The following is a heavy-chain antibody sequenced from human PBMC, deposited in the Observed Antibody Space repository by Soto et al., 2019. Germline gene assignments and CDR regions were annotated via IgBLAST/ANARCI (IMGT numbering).Heavy chain of an antibody. CDR1: GFTFSNYG. V-gene: IGHV3-30*18. D-gene: IGHD2-15*01. CDR2: ISYDGGSA. Sequence: QVQLVESGGGMIQPGRSLRLSCVASGFTFSNYGMHWVRQAPGKGLEWVEGISYDGGSADYVDSVKGRFTLSRDNSKNTLSLQMISLRPEDTGVYYCAKDFDVVVVLSATRGLDVLGQGTTVTVSS. CDR3: AKDFDVVVVLSATRGLDV. J-gene: IGHJ6*02.